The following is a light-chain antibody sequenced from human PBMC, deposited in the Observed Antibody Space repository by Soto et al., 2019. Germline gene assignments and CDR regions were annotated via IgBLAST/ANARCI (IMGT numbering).Light chain of an antibody. CDR3: QQYNSTPRT. V-gene: IGKV3-15*01. CDR1: QSVSSN. CDR2: GAS. Sequence: EIVMTHSPATLSVSPWEIATLSCTASQSVSSNLAWYQQKPGQAPRLLIYGASTRATGIPARFSGSGSGTEFTRTISSLQSEDFAVYYCQQYNSTPRTFGQGTKVDIK. J-gene: IGKJ1*01.